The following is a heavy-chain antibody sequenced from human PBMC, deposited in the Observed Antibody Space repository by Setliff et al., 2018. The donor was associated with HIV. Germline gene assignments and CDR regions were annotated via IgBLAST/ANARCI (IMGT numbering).Heavy chain of an antibody. CDR1: GYIFTSYL. J-gene: IGHJ5*02. Sequence: ASVKVSCKASGYIFTSYLISWVRQAPGHGLEWMGWISASNGDTNYAQKFQDRVTMTTDTSTTTAYMELKSLRSGDTAVYYCARMGSGWFIGLDPWGQGSLVTVSS. D-gene: IGHD6-19*01. CDR2: ISASNGDT. CDR3: ARMGSGWFIGLDP. V-gene: IGHV1-18*01.